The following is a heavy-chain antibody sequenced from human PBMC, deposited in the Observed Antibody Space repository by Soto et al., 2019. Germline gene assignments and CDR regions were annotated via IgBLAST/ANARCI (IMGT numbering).Heavy chain of an antibody. V-gene: IGHV4-59*01. CDR3: ARESYDGYYYYGMDV. CDR1: GFSISSYS. J-gene: IGHJ6*02. D-gene: IGHD3-16*01. Sequence: SETLSLTCTVSGFSISSYSWSWIRQPPGKGLEWIGDIYYSGSTNYNPSLKSRVTISVDTSKNQFSLKLSSVTAADTAVYYCARESYDGYYYYGMDVWGQGTTVTVSS. CDR2: IYYSGST.